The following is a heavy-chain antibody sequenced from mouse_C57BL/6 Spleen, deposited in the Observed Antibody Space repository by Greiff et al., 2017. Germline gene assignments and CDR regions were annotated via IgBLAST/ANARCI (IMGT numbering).Heavy chain of an antibody. D-gene: IGHD2-1*01. CDR1: GFNIKDDY. CDR3: TSYGNWNYYAMDY. J-gene: IGHJ4*01. CDR2: IDPENGDT. Sequence: EVQLQQSGAELVRPGASVKLSCTASGFNIKDDYMHWVKQRPEQGLEWIGWIDPENGDTEYASKFQGKATITADTSSNTAYLQLSSLTSEETAVYYCTSYGNWNYYAMDYWGQGTSVTVSS. V-gene: IGHV14-4*01.